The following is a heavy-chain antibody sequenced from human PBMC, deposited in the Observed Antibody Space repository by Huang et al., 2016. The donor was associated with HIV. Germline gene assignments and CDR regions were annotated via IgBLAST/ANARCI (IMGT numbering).Heavy chain of an antibody. CDR2: IRYDGSNK. D-gene: IGHD3-10*01. V-gene: IGHV3-30*02. CDR1: GFTFSSYG. CDR3: AKGSMANAFDI. J-gene: IGHJ3*02. Sequence: QVQLVESGGGVVQPGGSLRLSCAASGFTFSSYGMHWVRQAPGKGVEWVAFIRYDGSNKYYADSVGGRFTISRDKSKNTLYLQMNSLRAEDTAVYYCAKGSMANAFDIWGQGTMVTVSS.